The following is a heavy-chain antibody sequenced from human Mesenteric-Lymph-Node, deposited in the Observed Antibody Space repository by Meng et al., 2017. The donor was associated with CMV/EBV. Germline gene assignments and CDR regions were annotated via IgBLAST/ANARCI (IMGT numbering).Heavy chain of an antibody. V-gene: IGHV3-NL1*01. CDR3: AKDFCGSGCPPWFDP. CDR1: GFTFNNYG. Sequence: GESLKISCAASGFTFNNYGMNWVRQAPGKGLEWVSIIYSGGSTYNADSVTGRFTISRDNSKNTLFLQMNSLRPEDTAMYYCAKDFCGSGCPPWFDPWDQGTLVTVSS. J-gene: IGHJ5*02. D-gene: IGHD2-15*01. CDR2: IYSGGST.